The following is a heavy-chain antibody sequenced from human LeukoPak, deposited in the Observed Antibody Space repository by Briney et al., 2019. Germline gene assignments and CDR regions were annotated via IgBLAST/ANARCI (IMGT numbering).Heavy chain of an antibody. CDR1: GGSISSGSYY. D-gene: IGHD1-1*01. J-gene: IGHJ5*02. V-gene: IGHV4-61*02. Sequence: SETLSLTCTVSGGSISSGSYYWSWIRQPAGKGLEWIGRIYTSGSTNYNPSLKSRVTISVDTSKNQFSLKLSSVTAADTAVYYCARDNWNDPNWFDPWAREPWSPSPQ. CDR2: IYTSGST. CDR3: ARDNWNDPNWFDP.